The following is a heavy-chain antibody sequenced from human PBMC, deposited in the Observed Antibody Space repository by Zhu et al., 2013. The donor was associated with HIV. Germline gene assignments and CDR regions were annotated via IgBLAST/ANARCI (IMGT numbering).Heavy chain of an antibody. CDR2: MNPNSGNT. CDR1: GYTFTSYD. Sequence: QVQLVQSGAEVKKPGASVKVSCKASGYTFTSYDINWVRQATGQGLEWMGWMNPNSGNTGYAQKFQGRVTITRNTSINTAYMELSSLRSEDTAVYYCARGRGYDILTGYYQFDYWGQGTLVTVSS. CDR3: ARGRGYDILTGYYQFDY. J-gene: IGHJ4*02. V-gene: IGHV1-8*03. D-gene: IGHD3-9*01.